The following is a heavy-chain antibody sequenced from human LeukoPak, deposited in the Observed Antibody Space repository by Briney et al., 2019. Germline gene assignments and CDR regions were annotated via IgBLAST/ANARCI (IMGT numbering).Heavy chain of an antibody. Sequence: PGRSLRLSCAASGFTFDDYAMHWVRQAPGKGLEWVSGISWNSGSIGYADSVKGRFTISRDNAKNSLYLQMNSLRAEDTAVYYCARDVVAAPRHYYYYGMDVWGQGTTVTVSS. J-gene: IGHJ6*02. D-gene: IGHD2-15*01. V-gene: IGHV3-9*01. CDR3: ARDVVAAPRHYYYYGMDV. CDR1: GFTFDDYA. CDR2: ISWNSGSI.